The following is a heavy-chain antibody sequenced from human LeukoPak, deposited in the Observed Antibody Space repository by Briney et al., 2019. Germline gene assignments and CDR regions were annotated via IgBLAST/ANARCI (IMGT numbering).Heavy chain of an antibody. V-gene: IGHV4-38-2*02. D-gene: IGHD6-6*01. CDR1: GYSISSGYY. J-gene: IGHJ5*02. Sequence: PSETLSLTCTVSGYSISSGYYWGWIRQPPGKGLEWIRSIYHSGSTYYNPSLKSRVTISVDTSKNQFSLKLSSVTAADTAVYYCARENSSSSDWFDPWGQGTLVTVSS. CDR3: ARENSSSSDWFDP. CDR2: IYHSGST.